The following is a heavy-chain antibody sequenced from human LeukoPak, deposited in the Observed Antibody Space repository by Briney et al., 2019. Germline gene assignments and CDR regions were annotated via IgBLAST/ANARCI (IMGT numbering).Heavy chain of an antibody. V-gene: IGHV4-31*03. CDR2: IYYSGST. CDR1: GDSISSGDYF. Sequence: KPSETLSLTCTVSGDSISSGDYFWSWIRQHPGKGLEWIGYIYYSGSTYYNPSLKSRVAISVDTSKNQFSLTVSSVTAAGTAVYYCTRDVPRSSGYPDNWGQGTLVTVSS. CDR3: TRDVPRSSGYPDN. D-gene: IGHD3-22*01. J-gene: IGHJ4*02.